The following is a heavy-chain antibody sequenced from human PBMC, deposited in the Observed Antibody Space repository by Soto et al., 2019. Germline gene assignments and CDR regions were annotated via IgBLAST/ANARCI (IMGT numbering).Heavy chain of an antibody. CDR2: IYYSGST. D-gene: IGHD3-10*01. CDR3: ARHPVTFGSKYYYYGMDG. V-gene: IGHV4-31*03. CDR1: GASISSGGYY. J-gene: IGHJ6*02. Sequence: SETLPLTCTVSGASISSGGYYWSWIRQHPGKGLEWIGYIYYSGSTYYNPSLKSRVTISVDTSKNQFSLKLSSVTAADTAVYYCARHPVTFGSKYYYYGMDGWGQGTTVTLSS.